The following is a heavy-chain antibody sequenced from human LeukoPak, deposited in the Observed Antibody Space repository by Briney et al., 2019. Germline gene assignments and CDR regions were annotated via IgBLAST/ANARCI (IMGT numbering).Heavy chain of an antibody. V-gene: IGHV1-69*13. CDR2: FIPIFGTA. J-gene: IGHJ6*03. CDR3: ARSPPGLIYMDV. Sequence: SVKVSCKASGGTFTSYAISWVRQAPGQGFEWMGGFIPIFGTANYAQNFQGRVMITADESTSTAYMELSSLRSEDTAVYYCARSPPGLIYMDVWGKGTTVSVSS. D-gene: IGHD2-8*01. CDR1: GGTFTSYA.